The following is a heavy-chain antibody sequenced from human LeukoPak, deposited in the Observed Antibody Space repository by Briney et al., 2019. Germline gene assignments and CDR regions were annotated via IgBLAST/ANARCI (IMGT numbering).Heavy chain of an antibody. V-gene: IGHV1-2*02. D-gene: IGHD3-22*01. CDR1: GYTFTYCY. Sequence: ASVKVSFKCCGYTFTYCYRNWEGQAPGQGLEWMGWISPNNGGRNYAQKFHGRVTMTRDTSISTDYMELSRLRSDGTAAYYCARDHDYYDSCGYCHAPYYYYGMDVWGQGTTVTVSS. J-gene: IGHJ6*02. CDR2: ISPNNGGR. CDR3: ARDHDYYDSCGYCHAPYYYYGMDV.